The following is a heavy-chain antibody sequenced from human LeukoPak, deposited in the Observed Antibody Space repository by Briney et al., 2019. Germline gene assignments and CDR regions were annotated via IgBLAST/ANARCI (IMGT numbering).Heavy chain of an antibody. CDR1: GYTFTSYD. D-gene: IGHD3-3*01. CDR3: ARRVEWLFAVDY. J-gene: IGHJ4*02. V-gene: IGHV1-18*01. CDR2: ISAYNGNT. Sequence: ASVKVSCKASGYTFTSYDINWVRQATGQGLEWMGWISAYNGNTNYAQKLQGRVTMTTDTSTSTAYMELRSLRSDDTAVYYCARRVEWLFAVDYWGQGTLVTVSS.